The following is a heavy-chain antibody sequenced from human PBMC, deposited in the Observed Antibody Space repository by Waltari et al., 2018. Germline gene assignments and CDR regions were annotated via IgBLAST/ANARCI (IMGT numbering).Heavy chain of an antibody. V-gene: IGHV3-30*01. CDR1: GFTFSNYA. Sequence: QVQLVESGGGVVQPERSLRLSCVVSGFTFSNYAMHWVRQAPGKGLELVAVISFDDNNKYYADSVKCRFTISRDNSRSTLYLQFNCLRIYVSSVFYFAAFN. CDR2: ISFDDNNK. J-gene: IGHJ3*02. CDR3: AAFN.